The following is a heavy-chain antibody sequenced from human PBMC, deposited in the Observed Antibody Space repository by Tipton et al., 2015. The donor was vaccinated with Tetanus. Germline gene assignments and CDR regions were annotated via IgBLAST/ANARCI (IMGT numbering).Heavy chain of an antibody. Sequence: RSLRLSCAASGFTFTSYGVHWVRQAPGKGLEWVAVISADGSIDYYADSVKGRFTISRDNFKNTLSLQMNSLRPEDTALYYCAKEGGGLGYCSGGNCYLSFDSWGQGTLVT. CDR2: ISADGSID. D-gene: IGHD2-8*02. CDR3: AKEGGGLGYCSGGNCYLSFDS. J-gene: IGHJ4*02. CDR1: GFTFTSYG. V-gene: IGHV3-30*18.